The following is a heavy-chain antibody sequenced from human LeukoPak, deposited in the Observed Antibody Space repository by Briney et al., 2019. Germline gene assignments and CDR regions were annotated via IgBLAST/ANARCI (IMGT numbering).Heavy chain of an antibody. CDR2: ISSSSSYI. Sequence: GGSLRLSCAASGFTFSSYSMNWVRQAPGKGLEWVSSISSSSSYIYYADSVKGRFTISRDNAKNSLYLQMSSLRAEDTAVYYCARMIVATLYYFDYWGQGTLVTVSS. CDR1: GFTFSSYS. CDR3: ARMIVATLYYFDY. V-gene: IGHV3-21*01. J-gene: IGHJ4*02. D-gene: IGHD5-12*01.